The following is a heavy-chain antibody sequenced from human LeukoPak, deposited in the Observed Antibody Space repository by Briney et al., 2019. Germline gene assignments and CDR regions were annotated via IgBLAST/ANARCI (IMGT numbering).Heavy chain of an antibody. CDR3: ATFAGEHQAPFDY. D-gene: IGHD1-26*01. V-gene: IGHV1-2*02. CDR2: INPNSGGT. CDR1: GYTFTGYY. Sequence: ASVKVSCKASGYTFTGYYMHWVRQAPGQGLEWMGWINPNSGGTNYGQKFQGRVTMTRDTSISTAYMELNRLRSDDTAVYYCATFAGEHQAPFDYWGQGTLVTVSS. J-gene: IGHJ4*02.